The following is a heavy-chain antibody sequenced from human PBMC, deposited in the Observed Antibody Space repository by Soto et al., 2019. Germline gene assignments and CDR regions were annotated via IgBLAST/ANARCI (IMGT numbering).Heavy chain of an antibody. CDR2: IYYSGST. V-gene: IGHV4-30-4*01. J-gene: IGHJ4*02. CDR3: ARSLRRGPPFDY. D-gene: IGHD3-10*01. CDR1: GGSISLEHW. Sequence: PSETLSLTCTVSGGSISLEHWWSWIRQPPGKGLESIGYIYYSGSTYYNPSLKSRVTISVDTSKNQFSLKLSSVTAADTAVYYCARSLRRGPPFDYWGQGTLVTAPQ.